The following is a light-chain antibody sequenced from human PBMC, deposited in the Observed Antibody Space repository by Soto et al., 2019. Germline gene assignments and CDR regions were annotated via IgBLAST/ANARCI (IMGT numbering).Light chain of an antibody. V-gene: IGKV1-13*02. CDR3: LLFNTYPQA. CDR1: QAFGVV. Sequence: AIQLTQSPSSLSASIGDRVTITCRARQAFGVVLAWYQQAPGKPPKLLIFDASTLENGVPSRFSGGGSGTDFTLTISSLQPEDFATYYCLLFNTYPQAFGGGTKVEIK. CDR2: DAS. J-gene: IGKJ4*01.